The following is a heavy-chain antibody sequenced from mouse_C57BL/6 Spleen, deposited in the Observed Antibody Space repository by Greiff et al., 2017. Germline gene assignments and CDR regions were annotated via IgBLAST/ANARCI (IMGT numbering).Heavy chain of an antibody. CDR3: AREERNYYGSSYGFDY. Sequence: QVQLKQSGAELVKPGASVKISCKASGYTFTDYYINWVKQRPGQGLEWIGKIGPGSGSTYYNEKFKGKATLTADKSSSTAYMQLSSLTSEDSAVYFCAREERNYYGSSYGFDYWGQGTTLTVSS. CDR1: GYTFTDYY. CDR2: IGPGSGST. V-gene: IGHV1-77*01. D-gene: IGHD1-1*01. J-gene: IGHJ2*01.